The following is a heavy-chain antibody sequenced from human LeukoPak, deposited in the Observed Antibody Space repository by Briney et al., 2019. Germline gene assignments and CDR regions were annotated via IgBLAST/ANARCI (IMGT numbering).Heavy chain of an antibody. J-gene: IGHJ4*02. CDR3: ARDYCSSTSCYKRTFNY. CDR1: GYTFTSYD. D-gene: IGHD2-2*02. Sequence: GASVKVSCKASGYTFTSYDISWVRQATGQGLEWMGWMNPNSGNTGYAQKFQGRVTITRNTSISTAYMELSSLRSEDTAVYYRARDYCSSTSCYKRTFNYWGQGTLVTVSS. V-gene: IGHV1-8*03. CDR2: MNPNSGNT.